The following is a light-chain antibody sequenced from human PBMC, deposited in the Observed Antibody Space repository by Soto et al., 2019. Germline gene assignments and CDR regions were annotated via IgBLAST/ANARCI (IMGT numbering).Light chain of an antibody. Sequence: EIVMTQSPATLSVSPGERATLSYRASQSVSSKLAWYQQKPGQAPRLLIYGASTRATGIPARFSGSGSGTEFSLTLSSLQSEDFAVYYCQQYNKWPPSFTFGPGTKVDI. CDR1: QSVSSK. CDR3: QQYNKWPPSFT. CDR2: GAS. J-gene: IGKJ3*01. V-gene: IGKV3-15*01.